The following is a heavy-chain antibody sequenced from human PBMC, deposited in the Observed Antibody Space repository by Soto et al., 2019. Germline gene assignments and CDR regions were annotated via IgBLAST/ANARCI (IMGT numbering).Heavy chain of an antibody. V-gene: IGHV4-34*01. CDR1: GGSFSGYY. CDR2: INHSGST. Sequence: SETLSLTCAVYGGSFSGYYWSWIRQPPGKGLEWIGEINHSGSTNYNPSLKSRVTISVDTSKNQFSLKLSSVTAADTAVYYCATRLGGVINNYFDYWGQGTLVTVSS. J-gene: IGHJ4*02. CDR3: ATRLGGVINNYFDY. D-gene: IGHD3-16*02.